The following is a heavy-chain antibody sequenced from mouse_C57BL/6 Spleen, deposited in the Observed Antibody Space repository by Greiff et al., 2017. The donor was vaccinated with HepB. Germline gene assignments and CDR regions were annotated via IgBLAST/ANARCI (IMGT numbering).Heavy chain of an antibody. Sequence: VKLQQPGAELVKPGASVKMSCKASGYTFTSYWITWVKQRPGQGLEWIGDIYPGSGSTNYNEKFKSKATLTVDTSSSTAYMQLSSLTSEDSAVYYCAREGDYGSKAMDYWGQGTSVTVSS. V-gene: IGHV1-55*01. CDR1: GYTFTSYW. CDR2: IYPGSGST. D-gene: IGHD1-1*01. CDR3: AREGDYGSKAMDY. J-gene: IGHJ4*01.